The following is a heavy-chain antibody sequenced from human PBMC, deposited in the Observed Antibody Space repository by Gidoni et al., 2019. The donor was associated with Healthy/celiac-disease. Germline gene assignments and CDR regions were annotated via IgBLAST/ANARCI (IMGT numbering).Heavy chain of an antibody. CDR3: ARDDGTSCYPDY. Sequence: QVQLVESGGGVVQPGRSLRLPCAASGFTFSSYGMHWVRQAPGKGLGWVAVIWYDGSNKYYADSVKGRFTISRDNSKNTLYLQMNSLRAEDTAVYYCARDDGTSCYPDYWGQGTLVTVSS. CDR2: IWYDGSNK. J-gene: IGHJ4*02. V-gene: IGHV3-33*01. D-gene: IGHD2-2*01. CDR1: GFTFSSYG.